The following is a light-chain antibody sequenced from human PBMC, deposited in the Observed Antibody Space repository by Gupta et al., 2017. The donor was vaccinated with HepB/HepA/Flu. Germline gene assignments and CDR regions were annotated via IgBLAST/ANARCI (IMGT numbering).Light chain of an antibody. CDR2: GKN. J-gene: IGLJ2*01. Sequence: SSELTQDPAVSVALGQTARITCQGDSLRSYYVSWYQQKPGQAPVLVIYGKNNRPSGIPDRFSGPSSGNTASFTTTRAQAEDQANYYGDSQYNGCNHRNVVFGGGTKLTVL. CDR3: DSQYNGCNHRNVV. CDR1: SLRSYY. V-gene: IGLV3-19*01.